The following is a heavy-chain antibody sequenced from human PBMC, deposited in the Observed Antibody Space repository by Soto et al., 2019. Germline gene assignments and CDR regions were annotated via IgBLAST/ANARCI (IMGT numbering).Heavy chain of an antibody. D-gene: IGHD5-18*01. CDR1: GFSVSSNY. CDR3: ARGYASSYGFGY. V-gene: IGHV3-53*02. J-gene: IGHJ4*02. CDR2: IYSGGTT. Sequence: EVQLVETGGDLIQPGGSLRLSCAASGFSVSSNYMTWVRQAPGKGLEWVSSIYSGGTTYYADSVKGRFTVSRDNSRNTRYLQMSSLRNEDTAVYYCARGYASSYGFGYWGQGTLVTVFS.